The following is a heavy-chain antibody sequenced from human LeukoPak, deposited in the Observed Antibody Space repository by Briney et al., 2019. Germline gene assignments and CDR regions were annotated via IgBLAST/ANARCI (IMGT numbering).Heavy chain of an antibody. D-gene: IGHD2-2*02. CDR2: IYYSGST. CDR3: ARAPCSSTSCYTFDWFDP. CDR1: GGSISSGGYY. Sequence: PSETLSLTCTVSGGSISSGGYYWSWIRQHPGKGLEWIVYIYYSGSTYYNPSLKSRVTISVDTSKNQFSLKLSSVTAADTAVYYCARAPCSSTSCYTFDWFDPWGQGTLVTVSS. J-gene: IGHJ5*02. V-gene: IGHV4-31*03.